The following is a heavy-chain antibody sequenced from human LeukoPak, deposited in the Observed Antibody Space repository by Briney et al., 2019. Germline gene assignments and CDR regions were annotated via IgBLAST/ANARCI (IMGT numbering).Heavy chain of an antibody. CDR2: ISYDGSNK. D-gene: IGHD1-26*01. CDR1: GFTFSSYG. CDR3: AKTEGAING. J-gene: IGHJ4*02. V-gene: IGHV3-30*18. Sequence: PGGSLRLSCAASGFTFSSYGMHWVRQAPGKGLEWVAVISYDGSNKYYADSVKGRFTISRDNSKNTLYLQMNSLRAEDTAVYYCAKTEGAINGWGQGTLVTVSS.